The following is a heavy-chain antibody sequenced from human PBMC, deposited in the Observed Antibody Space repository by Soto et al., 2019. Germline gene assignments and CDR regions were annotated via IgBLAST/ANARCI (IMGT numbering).Heavy chain of an antibody. J-gene: IGHJ6*02. CDR3: AKDNGDNFGYYYYGMDF. Sequence: LRLSCAASGFTFSTYAMSCGRQAPGKGLEWVSTMSTSGGHTYHASSVKGRFTISRDNSKNTLYLQMNSLRAEDTAIYYCAKDNGDNFGYYYYGMDFWGQGTTVTVSS. D-gene: IGHD4-17*01. CDR1: GFTFSTYA. CDR2: MSTSGGHT. V-gene: IGHV3-23*01.